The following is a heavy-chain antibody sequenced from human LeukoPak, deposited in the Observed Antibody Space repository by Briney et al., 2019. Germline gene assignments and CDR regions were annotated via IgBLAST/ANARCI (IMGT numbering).Heavy chain of an antibody. D-gene: IGHD2-2*01. CDR2: INHSGST. CDR3: ARRGLDIVVVPAAIGGYEDGFPFDY. V-gene: IGHV4-34*01. CDR1: GGSFSGYY. J-gene: IGHJ4*02. Sequence: SETLSLTCAVYGGSFSGYYWSWIRQPPGKGLEWIGEINHSGSTNYNPSLKSRVTISVDTSKNQFSLKLSSVTAADTAVHYCARRGLDIVVVPAAIGGYEDGFPFDYWGQGTLVTVSS.